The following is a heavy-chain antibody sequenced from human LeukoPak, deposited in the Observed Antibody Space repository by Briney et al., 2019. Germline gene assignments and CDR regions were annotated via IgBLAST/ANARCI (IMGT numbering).Heavy chain of an antibody. J-gene: IGHJ6*02. Sequence: GGSLRLSCAASGFTFSMYEMHWVRQPTGKGLEWVSVIGVTGDTYYSASVKGRFLISRESAKNSVDLQMNSLSPGDTAVYYCARLSITMRHWDVWGQVTSVTVSS. CDR2: IGVTGDT. D-gene: IGHD3-22*01. CDR1: GFTFSMYE. V-gene: IGHV3-13*01. CDR3: ARLSITMRHWDV.